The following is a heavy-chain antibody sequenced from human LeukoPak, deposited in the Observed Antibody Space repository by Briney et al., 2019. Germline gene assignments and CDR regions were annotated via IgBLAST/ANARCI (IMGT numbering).Heavy chain of an antibody. CDR1: GFTFSNAW. CDR2: ISPGGDIR. V-gene: IGHV3-23*01. J-gene: IGHJ4*02. D-gene: IGHD5-24*01. CDR3: AKDDGWIQFNS. Sequence: GGSLRLSCAASGFTFSNAWMSWVRQAPGKGLEWVSGISPGGDIRYYADSVEGRFTISRDNSKYTVSLQMSSLRAEDTAVYYCAKDDGWIQFNSWGQGTLVTVSS.